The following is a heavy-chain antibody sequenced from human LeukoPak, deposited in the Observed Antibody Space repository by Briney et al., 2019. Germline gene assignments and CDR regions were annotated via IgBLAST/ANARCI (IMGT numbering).Heavy chain of an antibody. CDR2: ISSSSSTI. CDR3: ARTLVGATRPYYFDY. D-gene: IGHD1-26*01. J-gene: IGHJ4*02. Sequence: GGSLRLSCAASGFTFSSYSMNWVRQAPGKGLEWNSYISSSSSTIYYADSVKGRFTISRDNAKNSLYLQMNSLRAEDTAVYYCARTLVGATRPYYFDYWGQGTLVTVSS. CDR1: GFTFSSYS. V-gene: IGHV3-48*01.